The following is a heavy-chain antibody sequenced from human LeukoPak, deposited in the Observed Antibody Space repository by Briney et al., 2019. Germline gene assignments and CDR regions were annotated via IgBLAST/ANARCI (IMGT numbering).Heavy chain of an antibody. Sequence: TGGSLRLSCAASGFILDDYAMHWVPQAPGKGLEWVSLISGDGGRTYYADSVKGRFTISRDNSKNSLYLQMNGLRTEDTALYYCTKDIGERGYSVHWGQGTLVTVSS. V-gene: IGHV3-43*02. D-gene: IGHD5/OR15-5a*01. J-gene: IGHJ4*02. CDR3: TKDIGERGYSVH. CDR2: ISGDGGRT. CDR1: GFILDDYA.